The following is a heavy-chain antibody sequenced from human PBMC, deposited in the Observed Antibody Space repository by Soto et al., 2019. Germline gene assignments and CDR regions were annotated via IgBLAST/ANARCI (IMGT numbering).Heavy chain of an antibody. J-gene: IGHJ6*03. CDR2: IYYSGSN. D-gene: IGHD2-21*01. CDR1: GGPISNDKYY. V-gene: IGHV4-39*01. CDR3: GRQPFGMVRLYYSYMDV. Sequence: PSETLSLTCTVSGGPISNDKYYWGWIRQPPGKGLEWIGSIYYSGSNHSNPSLKSRVTISVDTSKKQFSLRLGSVTAADTAVYYCGRQPFGMVRLYYSYMDVWGKGTTVTVSS.